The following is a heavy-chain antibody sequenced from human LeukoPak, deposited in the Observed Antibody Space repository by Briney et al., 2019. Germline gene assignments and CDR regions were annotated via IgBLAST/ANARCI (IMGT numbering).Heavy chain of an antibody. CDR3: ARRAYYDSSGYSPTSGYFDL. CDR2: IYSNGIT. D-gene: IGHD3-22*01. CDR1: GGSIFSYY. Sequence: SETLSLTCTVSGGSIFSYYWNWIRQPPGKGLEWIGYIYSNGITNYSPSLRSRGSISIATSKNPFSLRLTSVTAADTAIYYCARRAYYDSSGYSPTSGYFDLWGRGTLVTVSS. V-gene: IGHV4-4*08. J-gene: IGHJ2*01.